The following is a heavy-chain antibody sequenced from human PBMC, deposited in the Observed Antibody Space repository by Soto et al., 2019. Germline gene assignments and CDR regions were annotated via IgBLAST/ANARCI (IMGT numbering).Heavy chain of an antibody. V-gene: IGHV4-39*01. CDR3: ARHRGELLNLDY. Sequence: QLQLQESGPGLVKPSETLSLTCTVSGGSISSSSYYWGWIRHPPGKGLEWIGSIYYSGSTYYNPSLTRRVTISVDTCKNQSSLKLSSATAADTAVYYCARHRGELLNLDYSGQGTLVTVSS. CDR1: GGSISSSSYY. CDR2: IYYSGST. D-gene: IGHD1-26*01. J-gene: IGHJ4*02.